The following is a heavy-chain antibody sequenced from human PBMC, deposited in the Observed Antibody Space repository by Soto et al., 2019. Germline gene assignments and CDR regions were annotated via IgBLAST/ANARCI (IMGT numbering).Heavy chain of an antibody. Sequence: ASVKVSCKASGYTFTSYGISWVRQAPGQGLGWMGWISAYNGNTNYAQKLQGRVTMTTDTSTSTAYMELRSLRSDDTAVYYCAASRYDFWSGYRLSYWGQGTLVTVSS. J-gene: IGHJ4*02. CDR2: ISAYNGNT. D-gene: IGHD3-3*01. CDR3: AASRYDFWSGYRLSY. CDR1: GYTFTSYG. V-gene: IGHV1-18*04.